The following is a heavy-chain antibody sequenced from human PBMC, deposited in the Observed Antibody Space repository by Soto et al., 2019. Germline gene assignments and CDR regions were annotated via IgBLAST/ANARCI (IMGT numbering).Heavy chain of an antibody. J-gene: IGHJ6*02. V-gene: IGHV3-15*01. CDR3: TTDKPDSSGYYPYYYYYGMDV. CDR1: GFTFSNAW. D-gene: IGHD3-22*01. CDR2: IKSKTDGGTT. Sequence: XGSLRLSCAASGFTFSNAWMSWVRQAPGKGLEWVGRIKSKTDGGTTDYAAPVKGRFTISRDDSKNTLYLQMNSLKTEDTAVYYCTTDKPDSSGYYPYYYYYGMDVWGQGTTVTVSS.